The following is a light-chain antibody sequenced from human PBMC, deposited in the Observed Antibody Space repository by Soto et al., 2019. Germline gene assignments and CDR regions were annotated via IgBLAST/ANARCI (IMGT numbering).Light chain of an antibody. CDR1: SSDAGAYNY. CDR2: DVN. V-gene: IGLV2-8*01. Sequence: QSALDQPPSASESPGQSGTIAFTGTSSDAGAYNYVSWYQHHPGKVPKLIIYDVNKRPSGIPDRFSGSKSGNTASLTVSGLQAEDEADYYCSSYAGSSDFFGTGTKVTV. CDR3: SSYAGSSDF. J-gene: IGLJ1*01.